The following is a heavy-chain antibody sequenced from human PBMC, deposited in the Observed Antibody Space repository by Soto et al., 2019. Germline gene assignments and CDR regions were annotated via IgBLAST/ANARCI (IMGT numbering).Heavy chain of an antibody. J-gene: IGHJ4*02. CDR3: ARVSSWYGDFDY. D-gene: IGHD6-13*01. CDR1: GGSISSGGFS. V-gene: IGHV4-30-2*01. Sequence: TLTLSCAGSGGSISSGGFSWSWIRQPPGKGLEWIGYIYHSGSTYYNPSLKSRVTISVDRSKNQFSLKLSSVTAADTAVYYCARVSSWYGDFDYWGQGTLVTVSS. CDR2: IYHSGST.